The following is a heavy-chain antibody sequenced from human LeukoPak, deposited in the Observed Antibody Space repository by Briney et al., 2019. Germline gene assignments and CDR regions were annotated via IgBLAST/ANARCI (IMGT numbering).Heavy chain of an antibody. CDR3: ASALSY. CDR1: GFTFTSCA. Sequence: GGSLRLTCTASGFTFTSCAMNWVRQAPGKGLAWVSTISGSGLRTYYADSVKGRFTISRDNAKNTLYLQMNSLRAEDTAVYYCASALSYWGQGTLVTVSS. J-gene: IGHJ4*02. V-gene: IGHV3-23*01. CDR2: ISGSGLRT.